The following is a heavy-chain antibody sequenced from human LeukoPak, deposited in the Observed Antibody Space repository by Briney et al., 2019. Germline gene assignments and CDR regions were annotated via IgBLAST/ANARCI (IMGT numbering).Heavy chain of an antibody. V-gene: IGHV1-2*02. D-gene: IGHD2-2*01. Sequence: ASVKVSCKASGYTFTGYYMHWVRQAPGQGLEWMGWINPNSGGTNYAQKFQGRVTMTRDTSISTAYMELSRLRSDDTAVYYCAMGFGCSSTSCYGYDYWGQGTLVTVSS. CDR1: GYTFTGYY. CDR3: AMGFGCSSTSCYGYDY. J-gene: IGHJ4*02. CDR2: INPNSGGT.